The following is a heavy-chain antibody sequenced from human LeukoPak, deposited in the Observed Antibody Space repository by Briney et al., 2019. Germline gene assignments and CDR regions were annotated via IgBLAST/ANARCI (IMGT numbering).Heavy chain of an antibody. Sequence: GGSLRLSCAASGFTFNSYSMNWVRQAPGKGLEWVSSISSSSSYIYYADSVKGRFTISRDNAKNSLYLQMNSLRAEDTAVYYCARDLIAAAGLCFDYWGQGTLVTVSS. CDR2: ISSSSSYI. D-gene: IGHD6-13*01. V-gene: IGHV3-21*01. CDR1: GFTFNSYS. J-gene: IGHJ4*02. CDR3: ARDLIAAAGLCFDY.